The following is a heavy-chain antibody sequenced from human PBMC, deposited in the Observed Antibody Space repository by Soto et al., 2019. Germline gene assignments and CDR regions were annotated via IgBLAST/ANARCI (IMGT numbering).Heavy chain of an antibody. CDR2: IYYSGST. Sequence: SETLSLTCTVSGGSISSSSYYWGWIRQPPGKGLEWIGSIYYSGSTYYNPSLKSRVTISVDTSKNQFSLKLSSVTAADTAVYYCARLGYCSGGSCYLPYYYYYYMDVWGKGTTVTVS. V-gene: IGHV4-39*01. CDR3: ARLGYCSGGSCYLPYYYYYYMDV. J-gene: IGHJ6*03. CDR1: GGSISSSSYY. D-gene: IGHD2-15*01.